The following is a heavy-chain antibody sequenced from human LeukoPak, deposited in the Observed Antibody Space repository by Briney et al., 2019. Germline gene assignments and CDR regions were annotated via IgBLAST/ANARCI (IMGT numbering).Heavy chain of an antibody. CDR3: ARSTTVTTDY. J-gene: IGHJ4*02. CDR1: GGSISSYY. CDR2: IYYSGST. D-gene: IGHD4-17*01. V-gene: IGHV4-59*01. Sequence: SETLSLTCTVSGGSISSYYWSWLRQPPGKGQEWIGYIYYSGSTNYNPSLKSRVTISVDTSKNQFSLKLSSVTAADTAVYYCARSTTVTTDYWGQGTLVTVSS.